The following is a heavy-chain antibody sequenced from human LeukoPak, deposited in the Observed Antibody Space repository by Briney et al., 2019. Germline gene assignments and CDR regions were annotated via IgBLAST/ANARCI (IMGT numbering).Heavy chain of an antibody. CDR1: GGSISSYY. CDR2: IYYSGST. J-gene: IGHJ5*02. Sequence: SETLSLTCTVSGGSISSYYWSWIRQPPGKGLEWIGYIYYSGSTNYSPSLKSRVTISVDTSKNQFSLKLSSVTAADTAVYYCARQRSYFGSGIPFDLWGQGTLVTVSS. V-gene: IGHV4-59*08. D-gene: IGHD3-10*01. CDR3: ARQRSYFGSGIPFDL.